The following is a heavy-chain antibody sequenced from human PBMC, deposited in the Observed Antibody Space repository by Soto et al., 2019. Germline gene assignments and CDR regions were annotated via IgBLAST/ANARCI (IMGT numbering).Heavy chain of an antibody. D-gene: IGHD3-9*01. CDR2: ISAYNGNT. CDR3: AIDLGYYDILTGLPTFDY. J-gene: IGHJ4*01. CDR1: GYTFTSYG. V-gene: IGHV1-18*01. Sequence: ASVKVSCKASGYTFTSYGISWVRQAPGQGLEWMGWISAYNGNTNYAQKLQGRVTMTTDTSTSTAYMELRSLRSDDTAVYYCAIDLGYYDILTGLPTFDYWGHGTLVTVSS.